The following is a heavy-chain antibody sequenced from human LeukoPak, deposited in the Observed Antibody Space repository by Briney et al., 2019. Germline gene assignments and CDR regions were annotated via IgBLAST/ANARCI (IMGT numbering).Heavy chain of an antibody. CDR1: GASIGSSHW. CDR3: ARGEERGSGTVHFDF. J-gene: IGHJ4*02. D-gene: IGHD3-10*01. V-gene: IGHV4-4*02. CDR2: VYHSGDT. Sequence: PSGTLSLTCAVSGASIGSSHWWSWVRQAPGKGLEFIGEVYHSGDTNYNPSLRSRVTISADKSNNQFSLRLNSVTTADTAVFYCARGEERGSGTVHFDFWGQGILVTVSS.